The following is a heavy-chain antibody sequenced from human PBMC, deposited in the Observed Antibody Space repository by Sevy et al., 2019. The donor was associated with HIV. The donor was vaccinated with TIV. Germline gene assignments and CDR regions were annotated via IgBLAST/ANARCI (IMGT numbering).Heavy chain of an antibody. V-gene: IGHV3-23*01. CDR3: AKDEITIFGVVIISPSYGMDV. D-gene: IGHD3-3*01. CDR2: ISGSGGST. CDR1: AFTFSSYA. Sequence: GGSLRLSCAASAFTFSSYAMSWVRQAPGKGLEWVSAISGSGGSTYYADSVKGRFTISRDNSKNTLYLQMNSLRAEDTAVYYCAKDEITIFGVVIISPSYGMDVWGQGTTVTVSS. J-gene: IGHJ6*02.